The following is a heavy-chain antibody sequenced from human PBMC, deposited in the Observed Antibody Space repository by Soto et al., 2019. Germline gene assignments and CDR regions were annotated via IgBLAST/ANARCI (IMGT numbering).Heavy chain of an antibody. J-gene: IGHJ4*02. CDR1: GGSISSSSYY. V-gene: IGHV4-39*01. CDR2: IYYSGST. D-gene: IGHD3-3*01. CDR3: AGLITIFGVVIDY. Sequence: SETLSLTCTVSGGSISSSSYYWGWIRQPPGKGLEWIGSIYYSGSTYYNPSLKSRVTISVDTSKNQFSLKLSSVTAADTAVYYCAGLITIFGVVIDYWGQGTLVTVSS.